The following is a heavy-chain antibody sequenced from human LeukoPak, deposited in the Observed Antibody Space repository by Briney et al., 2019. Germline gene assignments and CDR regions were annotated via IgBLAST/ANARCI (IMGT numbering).Heavy chain of an antibody. V-gene: IGHV3-23*01. CDR2: ITTSGGNT. CDR1: RFIFRDYD. CDR3: ARGHSILDY. D-gene: IGHD4-11*01. J-gene: IGHJ4*02. Sequence: PGGALRLSCAASRFIFRDYDMAWVRQAPGKRVEWVSYITTSGGNTYYADSVKSRFTIYRDNCKNSLYLKLNSLRAEETALYYCARGHSILDYWGKGTLVTVSS.